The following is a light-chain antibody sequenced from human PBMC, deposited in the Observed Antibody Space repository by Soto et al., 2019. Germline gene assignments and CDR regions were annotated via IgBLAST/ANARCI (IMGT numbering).Light chain of an antibody. CDR2: GAS. J-gene: IGKJ4*01. CDR3: HQYSDWPLT. CDR1: QTLYNN. V-gene: IGKV3-15*01. Sequence: EIVMTQSPATLSVSPGERATLSCRASQTLYNNLACYQQKLGQAPSLLIYGASARATDIPARFSGSGSGTELTLTISGLQSADFAIYYCHQYSDWPLTFGGGTKVEIK.